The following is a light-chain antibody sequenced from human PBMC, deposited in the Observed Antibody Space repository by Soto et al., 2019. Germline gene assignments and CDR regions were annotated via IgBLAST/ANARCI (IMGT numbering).Light chain of an antibody. J-gene: IGKJ5*01. CDR3: QQRNIWPPVT. CDR1: QPIYSN. CDR2: RAS. V-gene: IGKV3D-15*01. Sequence: IVITQSPATLSVSPGEIASLVCGAGQPIYSNVARYPQSPGQPPRLLISRASTTATGIPARFSGSGSGTDFTLTIRSLEPEDFAVYYCQQRNIWPPVTFGQGTRLEIK.